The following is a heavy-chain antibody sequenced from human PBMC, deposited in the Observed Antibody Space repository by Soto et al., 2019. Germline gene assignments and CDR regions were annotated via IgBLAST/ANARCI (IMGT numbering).Heavy chain of an antibody. Sequence: GGSVRLSCAASGFTFSSYAMSWVRQAPGKGLEWVSAISGSGGSTYYADSVKGRFTISRDDSKNTLYLQMNSLRAEDTAVYYCAKKNYESTQPKWLLFSHYYYMDVWGKGTTVTVSS. CDR3: AKKNYESTQPKWLLFSHYYYMDV. J-gene: IGHJ6*03. D-gene: IGHD3-3*01. CDR1: GFTFSSYA. CDR2: ISGSGGST. V-gene: IGHV3-23*01.